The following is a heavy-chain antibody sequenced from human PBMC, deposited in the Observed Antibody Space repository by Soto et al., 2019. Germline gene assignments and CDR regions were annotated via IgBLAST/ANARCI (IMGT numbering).Heavy chain of an antibody. V-gene: IGHV4-31*03. CDR2: IYYSGST. CDR3: ASQPPKHQLRIPYYYGMDV. J-gene: IGHJ6*02. CDR1: GGSISSGGYY. Sequence: QVQVQESGPGLVKTSQTLSLTCTVSGGSISSGGYYWSWIRQHPGKGLEWIGYIYYSGSTYYNPSLKSRVTISVDTSKNQFSLKLSSVTAADTAVYYCASQPPKHQLRIPYYYGMDVWGPGTTVTVSS. D-gene: IGHD6-13*01.